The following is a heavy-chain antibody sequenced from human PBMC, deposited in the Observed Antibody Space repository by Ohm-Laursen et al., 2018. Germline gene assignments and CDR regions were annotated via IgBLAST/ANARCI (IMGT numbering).Heavy chain of an antibody. V-gene: IGHV4-61*05. J-gene: IGHJ5*02. D-gene: IGHD2-2*01. CDR1: GASVSSSDYY. CDR3: ARQGYCSSTSCYHRWFDP. Sequence: GTLSLTCSVSGASVSSSDYYWGWVRQPPGKGLEWIGYIYHDGNTSDNPSLKSRLTMSRDTSKNQFSLKLTSVTAADTAVYYCARQGYCSSTSCYHRWFDPWGQGTLVTVSS. CDR2: IYHDGNT.